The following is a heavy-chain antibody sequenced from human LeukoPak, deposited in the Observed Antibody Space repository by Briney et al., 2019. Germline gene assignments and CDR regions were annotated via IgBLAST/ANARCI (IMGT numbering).Heavy chain of an antibody. J-gene: IGHJ4*02. Sequence: GGSLRLSCAASGFTFSSYGMHWVRQAPGKGLEWVACIRYDGSNKYYADSVKGRFTISRDNSKNSLYLQMNSLRAEDTPVYYCASDGSGGSCLDYWGQGTLVTVSS. CDR1: GFTFSSYG. V-gene: IGHV3-30*02. CDR3: ASDGSGGSCLDY. D-gene: IGHD2-15*01. CDR2: IRYDGSNK.